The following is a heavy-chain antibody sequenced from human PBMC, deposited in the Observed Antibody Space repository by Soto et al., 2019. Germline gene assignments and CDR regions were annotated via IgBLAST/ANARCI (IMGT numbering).Heavy chain of an antibody. D-gene: IGHD5-12*01. J-gene: IGHJ4*02. Sequence: PGGSLRLSCAASGFTFSSYEMNWVRQAPGKGLEWVSYISSSGSTIYYADSVKGRFTISRDNAKNSLYLQMNSLRAEDTAVYYCAREGDGYKYYFDYWGQGTLVTLSS. CDR2: ISSSGSTI. CDR3: AREGDGYKYYFDY. CDR1: GFTFSSYE. V-gene: IGHV3-48*03.